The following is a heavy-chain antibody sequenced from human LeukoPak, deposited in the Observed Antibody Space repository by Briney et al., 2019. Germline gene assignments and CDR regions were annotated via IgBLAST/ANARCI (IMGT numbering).Heavy chain of an antibody. CDR3: VRDRDYYAIDY. V-gene: IGHV3-7*01. Sequence: GGSLRLSCAASGFTYNWYWMGWVRQAPGKGPEWVANIGKDGSAKNYLDSVKGRFTISRDNAKNLLYLQMNSLRAEDTAVYYCVRDRDYYAIDYWGQGTLVTVSS. D-gene: IGHD3-22*01. CDR2: IGKDGSAK. CDR1: GFTYNWYW. J-gene: IGHJ4*02.